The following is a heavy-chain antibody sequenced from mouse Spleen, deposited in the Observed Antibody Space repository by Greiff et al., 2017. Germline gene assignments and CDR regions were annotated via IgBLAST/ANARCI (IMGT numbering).Heavy chain of an antibody. D-gene: IGHD1-1*01. Sequence: QVQLQQSGAELARPGASVKMSCKASGYTFTSYTTHWVKQRPGQGLEWIGYINPSSGYTKYNQKFKDKATLTADKSSSTAYMQLSSLTSEDSAVYYCAVEELLRKDYWGQGTTLTVSS. CDR3: AVEELLRKDY. CDR1: GYTFTSYT. V-gene: IGHV1-4*01. J-gene: IGHJ2*01. CDR2: INPSSGYT.